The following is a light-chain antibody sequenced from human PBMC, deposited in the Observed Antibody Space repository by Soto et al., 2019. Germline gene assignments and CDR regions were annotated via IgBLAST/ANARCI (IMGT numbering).Light chain of an antibody. CDR3: QSYHLTLHNYV. CDR1: TSNIGAPYD. V-gene: IGLV1-40*01. J-gene: IGLJ1*01. CDR2: GDN. Sequence: QSVLTQPPSVSGAPGQRVSISCTGSTSNIGAPYDVHWYQHLPGTAPKLLIYGDNNRPSGVPDRFSGSKSGTSASLAITRLHAEDEAYYYCQSYHLTLHNYVFGTGTQLTVL.